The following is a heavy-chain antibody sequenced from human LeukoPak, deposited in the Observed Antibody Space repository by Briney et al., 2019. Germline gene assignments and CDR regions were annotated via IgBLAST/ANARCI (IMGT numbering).Heavy chain of an antibody. Sequence: SETLSLTCTVSFGSINSYYWSWIRQPPGKGLEWIGYIYYSGSTNYNPSLKSRVTISVDTSKSQFSPKLSSVTAADTAIYYCARGTRINYFDDWGQGTLVTVSS. D-gene: IGHD2/OR15-2a*01. J-gene: IGHJ4*02. CDR1: FGSINSYY. V-gene: IGHV4-59*08. CDR2: IYYSGST. CDR3: ARGTRINYFDD.